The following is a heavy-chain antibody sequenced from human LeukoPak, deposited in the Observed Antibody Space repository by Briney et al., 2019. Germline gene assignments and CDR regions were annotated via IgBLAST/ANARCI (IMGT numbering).Heavy chain of an antibody. CDR1: GFTFSSYA. Sequence: PGGSLRLSCAASGFTFSSYAMSWVRQAPGKGLEWVSAISGSGGSTYYADSVKGRFTTSRDNSKNTLYLQMNSLRAEDTAVYYCAKDKDYYGSGSYLDYWGQGTLVTVSS. CDR3: AKDKDYYGSGSYLDY. D-gene: IGHD3-10*01. J-gene: IGHJ4*02. V-gene: IGHV3-23*01. CDR2: ISGSGGST.